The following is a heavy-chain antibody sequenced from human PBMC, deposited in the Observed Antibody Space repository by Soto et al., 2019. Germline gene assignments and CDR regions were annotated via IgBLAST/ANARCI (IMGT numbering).Heavy chain of an antibody. J-gene: IGHJ4*02. D-gene: IGHD2-2*01. CDR3: ARSGIVVVPAATIGAPYYFDY. CDR2: ISWNSVSI. V-gene: IGHV3-9*01. CDR1: GFNFNDYA. Sequence: EVQLVESGGDLVQPGRSLRLSCAASGFNFNDYAMHWVRQAPGKGLEWVSSISWNSVSIGYADSVKGRFTTSRDNAKNSLYLQMSSLRSEDTALYYCARSGIVVVPAATIGAPYYFDYWGQGTLVTVSS.